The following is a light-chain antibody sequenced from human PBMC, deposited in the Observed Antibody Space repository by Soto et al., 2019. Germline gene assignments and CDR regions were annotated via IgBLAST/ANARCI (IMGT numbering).Light chain of an antibody. V-gene: IGKV3-15*01. CDR2: GAS. J-gene: IGKJ5*01. CDR3: QQYNSWPPIT. Sequence: EIVMTQSPATLSVSPGERATLSCRASQSISSGLAWYQQKPGQPPRLLIYGASTRATGIPARFSGGGSGTEFTLTISSLQSEDFVVYYCQQYNSWPPITFGQGTRLEIK. CDR1: QSISSG.